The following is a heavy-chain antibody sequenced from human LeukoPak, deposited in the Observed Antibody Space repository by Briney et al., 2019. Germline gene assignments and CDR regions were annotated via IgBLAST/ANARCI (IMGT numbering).Heavy chain of an antibody. D-gene: IGHD6-25*01. J-gene: IGHJ4*02. CDR1: GFSVTNNY. CDR2: FYVGGAT. V-gene: IGHV3-53*01. Sequence: PGGSLRLSCAVSGFSVTNNYMSWVRQAPGKGLEWVSVFYVGGATYYADSVKGRFTISRDNSENTLYLQMKSLRAEDTAVYYCAKDPYTSGWAYFDSWGQGTLVTVSA. CDR3: AKDPYTSGWAYFDS.